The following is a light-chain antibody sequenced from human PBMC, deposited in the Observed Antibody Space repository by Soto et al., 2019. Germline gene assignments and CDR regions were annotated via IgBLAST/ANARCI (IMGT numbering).Light chain of an antibody. CDR1: SSDVGGYNY. CDR2: DVS. Sequence: QSVLTQPASVSGSPGQSITISCTGTSSDVGGYNYVSWYQQHPGKAPKLLIYDVSDRPLGVSNRFSGSKSGNTASLTISGLQADDEADYYCSSYTSTTTRVVFGGGTKVTVL. CDR3: SSYTSTTTRVV. V-gene: IGLV2-14*03. J-gene: IGLJ2*01.